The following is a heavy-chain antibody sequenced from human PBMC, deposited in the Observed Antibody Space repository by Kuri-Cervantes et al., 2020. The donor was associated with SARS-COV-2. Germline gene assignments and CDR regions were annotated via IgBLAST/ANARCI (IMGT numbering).Heavy chain of an antibody. CDR1: GGSISSYY. CDR3: ARQSVATISHAFDI. V-gene: IGHV4-59*08. J-gene: IGHJ3*02. Sequence: GSLRLTCTVSGGSISSYYWSWIRQPPGKGLEWIGYIYYSGSTNYNPSLKSRVTISVDTSKNQFSLKLSSVTAADTAVYYCARQSVATISHAFDIWGQGTMVTVSS. CDR2: IYYSGST. D-gene: IGHD5-12*01.